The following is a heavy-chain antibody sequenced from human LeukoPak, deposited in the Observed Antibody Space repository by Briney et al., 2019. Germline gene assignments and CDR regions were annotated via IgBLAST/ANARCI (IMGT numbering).Heavy chain of an antibody. Sequence: SGGSLRLSCAASGLTSTNYWMHWVRQVPVKGLVWVSRIKLDENTAYYADFVKGRFTISRDDAKTTVYLQMNSLRAEDSAVYYCARDRPFWNWGQGTLVTVSS. CDR2: IKLDENTA. CDR1: GLTSTNYW. D-gene: IGHD3-3*01. V-gene: IGHV3-74*01. J-gene: IGHJ4*02. CDR3: ARDRPFWN.